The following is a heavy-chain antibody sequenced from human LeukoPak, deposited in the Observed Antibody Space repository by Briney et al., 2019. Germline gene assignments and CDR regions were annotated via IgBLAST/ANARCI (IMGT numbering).Heavy chain of an antibody. D-gene: IGHD4-11*01. J-gene: IGHJ4*02. CDR2: IWYDGGKK. CDR1: GFTFSSSG. CDR3: ARDKDYHFDY. Sequence: SGTSLRLPCAASGFTFSSSGMHWVRRAPGKGLEWVAVIWYDGGKKYYADSVKGRFTISRDNSKNTLYLQMNSVRAEDTAVYYCARDKDYHFDYWGQGTLVTVSS. V-gene: IGHV3-33*01.